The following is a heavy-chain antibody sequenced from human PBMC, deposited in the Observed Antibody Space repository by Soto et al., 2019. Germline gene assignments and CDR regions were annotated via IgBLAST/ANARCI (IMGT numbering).Heavy chain of an antibody. Sequence: QVQLVQSGAEVKKPGASVKVSCKTSGYTFTSYAINWVRQASGQGLEWMGLMNPNSGNTDYAQKFQGRVTMTRNTSISTAYMELSSLRSEDTAVYYCAREERQQMAYFYYGMDVWGQGTTVTVSS. CDR2: MNPNSGNT. D-gene: IGHD6-13*01. V-gene: IGHV1-8*01. J-gene: IGHJ6*02. CDR1: GYTFTSYA. CDR3: AREERQQMAYFYYGMDV.